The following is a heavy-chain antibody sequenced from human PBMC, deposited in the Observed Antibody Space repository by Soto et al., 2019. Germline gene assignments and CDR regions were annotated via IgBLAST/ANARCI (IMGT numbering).Heavy chain of an antibody. Sequence: QMQLVQSGPEVKKPGTSVKVSCKASGFTFTNSAVQWVRQAGGQRLEWIGWIVVGSGNTNSAQKFQQKVTITRDMSRSTAYMELSSVSFEDTAVYYCEADKGDSHCCGNYWGHGTLVTFSS. CDR1: GFTFTNSA. CDR3: EADKGDSHCCGNY. J-gene: IGHJ4*01. CDR2: IVVGSGNT. D-gene: IGHD1-26*01. V-gene: IGHV1-58*01.